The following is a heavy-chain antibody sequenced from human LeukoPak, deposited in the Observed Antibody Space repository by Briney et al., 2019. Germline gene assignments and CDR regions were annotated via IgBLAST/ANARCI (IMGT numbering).Heavy chain of an antibody. CDR1: GFTFSSYE. CDR3: ARGPGYSYGYFYFDY. V-gene: IGHV3-48*03. Sequence: GGSLRLSCAASGFTFSSYEMNWVRQAPGKGPEWVSYISSSGSTIYYADSVKGRFTISRDNAKNSLYLQMNSLRAEDTAVYYCARGPGYSYGYFYFDYWGQGTLVTVSS. J-gene: IGHJ4*02. CDR2: ISSSGSTI. D-gene: IGHD5-18*01.